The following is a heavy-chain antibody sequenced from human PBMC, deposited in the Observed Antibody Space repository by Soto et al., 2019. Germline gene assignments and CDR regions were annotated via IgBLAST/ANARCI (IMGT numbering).Heavy chain of an antibody. J-gene: IGHJ4*01. CDR1: GFTFSSYA. D-gene: IGHD3-22*01. CDR2: ISYDGSNK. CDR3: ARAHYDSSGYGSGVDY. V-gene: IGHV3-30-3*01. Sequence: QVQLVESGGGVVQPGRSLRLSCAASGFTFSSYAMHWVRQAPGKGLEWVAIISYDGSNKYYADSVKDRFTISKDNSKNTLYLKMNSLSAEDTDEYHCARAHYDSSGYGSGVDYCGHGTLVTVDS.